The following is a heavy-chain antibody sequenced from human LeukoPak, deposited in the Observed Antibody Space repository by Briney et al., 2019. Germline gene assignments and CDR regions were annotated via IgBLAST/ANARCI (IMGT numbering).Heavy chain of an antibody. CDR1: GYTLTELS. CDR2: FDPEDGET. J-gene: IGHJ4*02. D-gene: IGHD3-22*01. Sequence: ASVKVSCKVSGYTLTELSMHWVRQAPGKGLEWMGGFDPEDGETIYAQKFQGRVTLTRDTSISTAYMELSRLTSDDTAVYYCARERSSGPAFDYWGQGTLVTVSS. CDR3: ARERSSGPAFDY. V-gene: IGHV1-24*01.